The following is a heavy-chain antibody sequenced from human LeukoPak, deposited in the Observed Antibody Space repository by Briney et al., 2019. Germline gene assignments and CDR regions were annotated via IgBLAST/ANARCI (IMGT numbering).Heavy chain of an antibody. V-gene: IGHV3-53*01. CDR3: ARGAGRNGYNLDF. J-gene: IGHJ4*02. CDR1: GFTVTSNY. Sequence: GGSLRLSCAASGFTVTSNYMSWVRQAPGKGLEWVSVIYTGDKTYYADSVKGRFTISRDKSNNTLYLQMNSLRADDTAVYFCARGAGRNGYNLDFWGQGTLVTVSS. CDR2: IYTGDKT. D-gene: IGHD5-24*01.